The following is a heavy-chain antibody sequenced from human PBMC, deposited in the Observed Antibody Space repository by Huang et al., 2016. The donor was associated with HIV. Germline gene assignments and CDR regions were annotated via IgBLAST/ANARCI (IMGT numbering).Heavy chain of an antibody. Sequence: QVHLVQSRGELKKPGASVRVSCKTSGYTVNNYGIGWVRQAPGQGCEWMGWISADSGNPNYAQKFQGRLTLTTDTSTRTVYMDLRSLRSDDTAVYYCATDTRAYYYGSGTNGMDVWGQGTTVIVSS. D-gene: IGHD3-10*01. V-gene: IGHV1-18*04. J-gene: IGHJ6*02. CDR1: GYTVNNYG. CDR3: ATDTRAYYYGSGTNGMDV. CDR2: ISADSGNP.